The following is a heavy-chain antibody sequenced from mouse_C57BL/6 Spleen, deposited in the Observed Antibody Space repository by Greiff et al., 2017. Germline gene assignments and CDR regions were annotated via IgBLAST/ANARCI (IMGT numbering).Heavy chain of an antibody. D-gene: IGHD2-12*01. V-gene: IGHV5-12*01. CDR2: ISNGGGST. CDR3: ARPLRPYWYFDV. Sequence: EVMLVESGGGLVQPGGSLKLSCAASGFTFSDYYMYWVRQTPEKRLEWVAYISNGGGSTYYPDTVKGRFTISRDNAKNTLYLQMSRLNSEDTAMYYCARPLRPYWYFDVWGTGTTVTVSS. CDR1: GFTFSDYY. J-gene: IGHJ1*03.